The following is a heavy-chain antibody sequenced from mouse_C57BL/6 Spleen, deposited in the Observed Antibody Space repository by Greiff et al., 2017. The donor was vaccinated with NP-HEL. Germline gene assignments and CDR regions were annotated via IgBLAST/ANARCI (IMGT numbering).Heavy chain of an antibody. Sequence: QVQLQQPGAELVMPGASVKLSCKASGYTFTSYWMHWVKQRPGQGLEWIGEIDPSDSYTNYNQKFKGKSTLTVDKSSSTAYMQLSSLTSADSAVYYCARVYYYGSSYGYYAMDYWGQGTSVTVSS. D-gene: IGHD1-1*01. CDR1: GYTFTSYW. J-gene: IGHJ4*01. CDR3: ARVYYYGSSYGYYAMDY. V-gene: IGHV1-69*01. CDR2: IDPSDSYT.